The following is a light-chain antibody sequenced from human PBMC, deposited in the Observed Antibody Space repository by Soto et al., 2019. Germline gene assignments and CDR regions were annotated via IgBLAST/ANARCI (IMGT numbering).Light chain of an antibody. CDR2: DVS. Sequence: QSALTQPASVSGSPGQSITISCTGTSNDVGGFDYVSWYQHHPGKAPKLMIYDVSHRPSGISTRFSGSKSGNTASLTISGLQAEDEAVYYCSSYTYSSTRVFGGGTKVTVL. CDR1: SNDVGGFDY. V-gene: IGLV2-14*03. CDR3: SSYTYSSTRV. J-gene: IGLJ3*02.